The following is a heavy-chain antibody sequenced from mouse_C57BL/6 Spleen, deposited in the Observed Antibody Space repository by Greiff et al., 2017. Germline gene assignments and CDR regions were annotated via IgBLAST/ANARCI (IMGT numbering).Heavy chain of an antibody. CDR1: GFTFSDYG. CDR3: ARNGYHGGFDY. V-gene: IGHV5-17*01. Sequence: EVQVVESGGGLVKPGGSLKLSCAASGFTFSDYGMNWVRQAPEKGLEWVAYISSGSSTIYYADTVKGRFTISRDNAKNTLFLQMTSLRSEDTAMYYCARNGYHGGFDYWGQGTTLTVSS. D-gene: IGHD2-2*01. CDR2: ISSGSSTI. J-gene: IGHJ2*01.